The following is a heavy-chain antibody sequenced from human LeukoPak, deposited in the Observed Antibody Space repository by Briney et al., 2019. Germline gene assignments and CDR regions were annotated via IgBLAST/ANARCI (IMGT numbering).Heavy chain of an antibody. J-gene: IGHJ2*01. Sequence: GGSLRLSCAASRFTVSTYAMNWVRQAPGKGLECVSTIGGSSGATYYAYSVKGRFIVSRDNSKNILYLQINSLRADDTAVYYCAKRGEGCSGVSCLYWYFDIWGRGTLVTVSS. CDR1: RFTVSTYA. V-gene: IGHV3-23*01. CDR2: IGGSSGAT. D-gene: IGHD2-15*01. CDR3: AKRGEGCSGVSCLYWYFDI.